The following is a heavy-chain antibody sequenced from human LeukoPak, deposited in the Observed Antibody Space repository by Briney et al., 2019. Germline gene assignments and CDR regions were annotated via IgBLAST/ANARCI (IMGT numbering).Heavy chain of an antibody. Sequence: GGSLRLPCAASEFTFRSYWMHWVRQAPGKGLEWVSRINGDGSGTNYADPVEGRFTISRDNARNTLYLQMSSLTVEDTAVYYCARDRGYMVDYWGQGTLVTVSS. J-gene: IGHJ4*02. CDR3: ARDRGYMVDY. CDR2: INGDGSGT. V-gene: IGHV3-74*01. CDR1: EFTFRSYW. D-gene: IGHD3-16*02.